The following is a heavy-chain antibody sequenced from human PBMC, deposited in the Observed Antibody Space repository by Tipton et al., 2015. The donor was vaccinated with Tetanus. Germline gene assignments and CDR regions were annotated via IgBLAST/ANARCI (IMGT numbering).Heavy chain of an antibody. D-gene: IGHD5-24*01. CDR3: ARSRPGICFAY. CDR1: GFTFDDYA. J-gene: IGHJ4*02. Sequence: SLRLSCAASGFTFDDYAMHWVRQAPGKGLEWVSGISWDSGSKAYADSVKGRFTISRDNAKNSLYLQMNSLRAEDTAVYYCARSRPGICFAYWGQGALVTVSS. V-gene: IGHV3-9*01. CDR2: ISWDSGSK.